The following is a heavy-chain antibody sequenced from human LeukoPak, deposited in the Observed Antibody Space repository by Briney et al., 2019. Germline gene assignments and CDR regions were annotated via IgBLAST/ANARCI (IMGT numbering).Heavy chain of an antibody. CDR1: GGTFSSYA. CDR2: IIPIFGIA. CDR3: ARDSTTGTTGFGMDV. V-gene: IGHV1-69*04. J-gene: IGHJ6*04. Sequence: SVKVSCKASGGTFSSYAISWVRQAPGQGLEWMGRIIPIFGIANYAQKFQGRVTITADKSTSTAYMELSSLRSEDTAVYYCARDSTTGTTGFGMDVWGKGTTVTVSS. D-gene: IGHD1-1*01.